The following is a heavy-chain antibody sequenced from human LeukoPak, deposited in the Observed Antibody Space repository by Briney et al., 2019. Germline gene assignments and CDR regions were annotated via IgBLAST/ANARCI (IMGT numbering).Heavy chain of an antibody. J-gene: IGHJ4*02. CDR1: GYTFTSYD. D-gene: IGHD3-22*01. CDR2: MNPNSGNT. V-gene: IGHV1-8*01. Sequence: ASVKVSCKASGYTFTSYDINWVRQATGQGLEWMGWMNPNSGNTGYAQKFQGRVTMTRNTSISTAYMELSSLRSEDTAVYYCARGGMSTYYDSGGYFSYWGQGAPVTVSS. CDR3: ARGGMSTYYDSGGYFSY.